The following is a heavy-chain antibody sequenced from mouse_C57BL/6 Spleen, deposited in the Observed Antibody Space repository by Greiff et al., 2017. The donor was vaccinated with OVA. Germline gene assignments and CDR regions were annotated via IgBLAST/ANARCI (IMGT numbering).Heavy chain of an antibody. J-gene: IGHJ3*01. D-gene: IGHD3-2*02. CDR3: ARSDSSSPAWFAY. CDR2: IYPGDGDT. CDR1: GYAFSSSW. Sequence: QVQLQQSGPELVKPGASVKISCKASGYAFSSSWMNWVKQRPGKGLEWIGRIYPGDGDTNYNGKFKGTATLTADKSSSTAYMQLSSLTSEYSAVYFCARSDSSSPAWFAYWGQGTLVTVSA. V-gene: IGHV1-82*01.